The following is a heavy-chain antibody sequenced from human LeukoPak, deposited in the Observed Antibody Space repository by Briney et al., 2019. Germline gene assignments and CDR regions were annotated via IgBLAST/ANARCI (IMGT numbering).Heavy chain of an antibody. CDR1: GFTFGDYY. V-gene: IGHV3-11*01. CDR2: ISGDSDTI. CDR3: ARHRFGQYFDY. J-gene: IGHJ4*02. Sequence: GGSLRLSCAASGFTFGDYYMSWIRQAPGKGLEWFSYISGDSDTIYYTDSVKGRFTISRDNAKKSLYLQMNSLRAEDTAVYYCARHRFGQYFDYWGQGTLVTVSS. D-gene: IGHD3-10*01.